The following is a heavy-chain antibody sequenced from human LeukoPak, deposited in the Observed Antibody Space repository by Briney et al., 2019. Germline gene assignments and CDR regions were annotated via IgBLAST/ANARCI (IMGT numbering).Heavy chain of an antibody. Sequence: GGSLRLSCAASGFTFSIYDMNWVRQAPGKGLEWVSSISSSSSYIYYADSVKGRFTISRDNAKNSLYLQMNSLRAEDTAVYYCAKNGGSGSFFRYYYYMDVWGKGTTVTVSS. J-gene: IGHJ6*03. CDR1: GFTFSIYD. CDR3: AKNGGSGSFFRYYYYMDV. D-gene: IGHD3-10*01. V-gene: IGHV3-21*01. CDR2: ISSSSSYI.